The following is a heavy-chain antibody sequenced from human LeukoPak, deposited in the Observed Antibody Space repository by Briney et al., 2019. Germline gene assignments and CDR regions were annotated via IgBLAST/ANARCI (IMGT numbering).Heavy chain of an antibody. J-gene: IGHJ5*02. V-gene: IGHV4-38-2*02. D-gene: IGHD4/OR15-4a*01. Sequence: SETLSLTCAVSGYSISSGYYWGWIRQPPGKGLEWIGSIYHSGSTNYNPSLKSRVTISIDTSKNQMSLKLRSVIAADTAVYYCARDPIQSDDYNAAWSQGALVSVSS. CDR1: GYSISSGYY. CDR3: ARDPIQSDDYNAA. CDR2: IYHSGST.